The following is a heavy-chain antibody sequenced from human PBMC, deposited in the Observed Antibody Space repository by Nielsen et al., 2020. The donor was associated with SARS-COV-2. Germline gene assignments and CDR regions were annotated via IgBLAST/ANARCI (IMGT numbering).Heavy chain of an antibody. CDR1: GFTFSSYD. J-gene: IGHJ3*02. Sequence: GESLKISCAASGFTFSSYDMHWVRQAPGKGLVWVSRINSDGSSTSYADSVKGRFTISRDNAKNTLYLQMNSLRAEDTAVYYCARVRVREQLVDDDAFDIWGQGTMVTVSS. CDR3: ARVRVREQLVDDDAFDI. D-gene: IGHD6-13*01. CDR2: INSDGSST. V-gene: IGHV3-74*01.